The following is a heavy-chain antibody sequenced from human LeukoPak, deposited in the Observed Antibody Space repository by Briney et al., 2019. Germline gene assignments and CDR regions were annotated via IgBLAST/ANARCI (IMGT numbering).Heavy chain of an antibody. CDR1: GLTFSSYA. CDR3: AKVGSGGSPTDYFDY. J-gene: IGHJ4*02. D-gene: IGHD3-10*01. V-gene: IGHV3-23*01. Sequence: GGSLRLSCAASGLTFSSYAMSWVRQAPGKGLEWVSGVSGSGGSTYYADSVKGRFTISRDNSKNTLYLQMNSLRAEDTAVYYCAKVGSGGSPTDYFDYWGQGNLVTVSS. CDR2: VSGSGGST.